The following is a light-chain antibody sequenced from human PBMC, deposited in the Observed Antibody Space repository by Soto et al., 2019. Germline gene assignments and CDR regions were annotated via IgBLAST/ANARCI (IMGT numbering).Light chain of an antibody. CDR3: HQYHNWT. J-gene: IGKJ1*01. CDR2: KAS. Sequence: DIQMTQSPSTLSGSVGDRVTITCRASQTISSWLAWYQQKPGKAPKLLIYKASTLKSGVPSRFSGRGSGTEFTLTNSSLQSEDFAVYSCHQYHNWTFGQGTKVDIK. V-gene: IGKV1-5*03. CDR1: QTISSW.